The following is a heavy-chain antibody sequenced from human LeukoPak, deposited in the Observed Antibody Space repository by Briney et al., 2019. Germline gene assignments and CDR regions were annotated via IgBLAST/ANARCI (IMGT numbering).Heavy chain of an antibody. V-gene: IGHV3-23*01. J-gene: IGHJ4*02. CDR3: AKLTSGSSGWSSSGY. CDR2: ISGSGGST. D-gene: IGHD6-19*01. CDR1: GFTFSSYA. Sequence: GGSLRLSCAASGFTFSSYAMSWVRQAPGKGLEWVSAISGSGGSTYYADSVKGRFTISRDNSKNTLYLQVNSLRAEDTAVYYCAKLTSGSSGWSSSGYWGQGTLVTVSS.